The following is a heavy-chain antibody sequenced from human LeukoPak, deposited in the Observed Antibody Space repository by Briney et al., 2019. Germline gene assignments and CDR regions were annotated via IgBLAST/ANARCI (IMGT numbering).Heavy chain of an antibody. CDR2: IYYSGST. V-gene: IGHV4-59*01. J-gene: IGHJ4*02. CDR3: ARGGARGFDY. D-gene: IGHD3-10*01. Sequence: SETLSLTCTVSGGYISSYYWSWLRQPPGKGLEWIGYIYYSGSTNNNPSLKSRVTISVDTSKNQFSLKLSSVTAADTAVYSCARGGARGFDYWGQGTLVTVSS. CDR1: GGYISSYY.